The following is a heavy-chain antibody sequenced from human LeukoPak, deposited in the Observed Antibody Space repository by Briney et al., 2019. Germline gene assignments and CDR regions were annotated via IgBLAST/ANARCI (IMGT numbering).Heavy chain of an antibody. J-gene: IGHJ4*02. CDR2: IYPGDSDT. CDR3: ARHSDRRGSGWYWDFDY. V-gene: IGHV5-51*01. Sequence: PGESLRISCRGSGYGFTTSWIGWGRQMPGKGLGWMGIIYPGDSDTRYSPSFQGQVTISADKSISTAYLQRSSLKASDTAMYYCARHSDRRGSGWYWDFDYWGQGTLVTVSS. D-gene: IGHD6-19*01. CDR1: GYGFTTSW.